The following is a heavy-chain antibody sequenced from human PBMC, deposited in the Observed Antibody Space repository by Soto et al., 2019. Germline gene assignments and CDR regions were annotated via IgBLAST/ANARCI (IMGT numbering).Heavy chain of an antibody. V-gene: IGHV3-23*01. CDR1: GFTFSSYA. CDR3: AKESGHYDFWSGYSHGMDV. D-gene: IGHD3-3*01. Sequence: GGSLRLSCAASGFTFSSYAMSWVRQAPGKGLEWVSAISGSGGSTYYADSVKGRFTISRDNSKNTLYLQMNSLRAEDTAVYYCAKESGHYDFWSGYSHGMDVWGQGTTVTVSS. CDR2: ISGSGGST. J-gene: IGHJ6*02.